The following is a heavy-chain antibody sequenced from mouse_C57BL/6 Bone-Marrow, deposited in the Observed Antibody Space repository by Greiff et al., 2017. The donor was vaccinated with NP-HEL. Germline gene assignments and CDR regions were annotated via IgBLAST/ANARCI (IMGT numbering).Heavy chain of an antibody. CDR2: IYPGSGNT. J-gene: IGHJ2*01. V-gene: IGHV1-76*01. CDR3: ARPYFDY. Sequence: QVQLQQSGAELVRPGASVKLSCKASGYTFTDYYINWVKQRPGQGLEWIARIYPGSGNTYYNEKFKGKATLTAEKSSSTAYMQLSSLTSADSAVYFCARPYFDYWGQGTTLTVSS. CDR1: GYTFTDYY.